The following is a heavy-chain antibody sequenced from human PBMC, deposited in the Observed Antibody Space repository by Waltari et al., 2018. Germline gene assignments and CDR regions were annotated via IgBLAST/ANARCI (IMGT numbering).Heavy chain of an antibody. D-gene: IGHD5-12*01. CDR3: ARHWKRNGYRFDP. CDR1: GGSISRISYY. V-gene: IGHV4-39*01. CDR2: IYYTGTT. Sequence: QLQLQESGPGLMKPSETLSLTCTVSGGSISRISYYWGWIRQSPGKGLEWIASIYYTGTTYYNPTLESRVTISGDTSKNQFSLRLSAVTAADTAVYYCARHWKRNGYRFDPWGQGTLVTVSS. J-gene: IGHJ5*02.